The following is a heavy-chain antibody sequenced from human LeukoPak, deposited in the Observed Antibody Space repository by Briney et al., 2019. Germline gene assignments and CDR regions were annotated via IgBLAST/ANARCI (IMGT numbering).Heavy chain of an antibody. D-gene: IGHD3-10*01. Sequence: ASVKVPCKASGYTFDTSGISWVRQAPGQGLEWMGWTSGYNGHTKYAQKFHDRVTLTTDTSTSTAYMEMRSLRSDDTAVYYCARIQSAGTSDAFDIWGQGTMLTVS. CDR1: GYTFDTSG. J-gene: IGHJ3*02. CDR3: ARIQSAGTSDAFDI. CDR2: TSGYNGHT. V-gene: IGHV1-18*01.